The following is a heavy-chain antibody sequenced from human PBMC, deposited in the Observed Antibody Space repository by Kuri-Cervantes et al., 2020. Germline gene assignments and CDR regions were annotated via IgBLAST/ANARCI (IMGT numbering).Heavy chain of an antibody. CDR1: GYSFTSYW. Sequence: GESLKISCKGSGYSFTSYWIGWVRQAPGQGLEWMGWINPNSGGTNYAQKFQGRVTMTRDTSISTAYMELSRLRSDDTAVYYCARLGLNMVRGVILYFQHWGQGTLVTVSS. J-gene: IGHJ1*01. D-gene: IGHD3-10*01. V-gene: IGHV1-2*02. CDR2: INPNSGGT. CDR3: ARLGLNMVRGVILYFQH.